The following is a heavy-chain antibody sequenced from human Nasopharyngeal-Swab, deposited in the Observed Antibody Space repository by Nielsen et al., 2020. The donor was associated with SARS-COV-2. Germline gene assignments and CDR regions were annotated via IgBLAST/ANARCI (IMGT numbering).Heavy chain of an antibody. J-gene: IGHJ4*02. CDR1: GGSISSGGYY. CDR2: INHSGST. Sequence: GSLRLSCTVSGGSISSGGYYWSWIRQPPGKGLEWIGEINHSGSTNYNPSLKSRVTISVDTSKNQFSLKLSSVTAADTAVYYCARGGIGWYQLPSFDYWGQGTLVTVSS. V-gene: IGHV4-39*07. D-gene: IGHD2-2*01. CDR3: ARGGIGWYQLPSFDY.